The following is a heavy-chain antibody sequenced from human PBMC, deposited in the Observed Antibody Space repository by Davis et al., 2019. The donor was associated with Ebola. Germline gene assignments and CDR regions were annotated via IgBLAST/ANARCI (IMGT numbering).Heavy chain of an antibody. Sequence: PGGSLRLSCEASGFSVSSFWISWVRQAPGKGLEWVANIKQDGSEKYYVDSVKGRFTISRDNAKNSLYLQMNSLRAEDTAVYYCAREWAIFGVVIDYWGQGTLVTVSS. D-gene: IGHD3-3*01. CDR2: IKQDGSEK. V-gene: IGHV3-7*01. CDR1: GFSVSSFW. CDR3: AREWAIFGVVIDY. J-gene: IGHJ4*02.